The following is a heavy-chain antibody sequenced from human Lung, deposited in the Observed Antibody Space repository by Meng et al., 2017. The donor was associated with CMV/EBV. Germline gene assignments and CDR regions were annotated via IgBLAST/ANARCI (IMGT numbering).Heavy chain of an antibody. CDR3: ARGGYYDFWSGYSYYYYYGMDV. CDR1: GGSISSYY. V-gene: IGHV4-59*01. CDR2: IYYSGST. Sequence: SETLSLXXTVSGGSISSYYWSWIRQPPGKGLEWIGYIYYSGSTNYNPSLKSRVTISVDTSKNQFSLKLSSVTAADTAVYYCARGGYYDFWSGYSYYYYYGMDVWGQGTTVXVSS. J-gene: IGHJ6*02. D-gene: IGHD3-3*01.